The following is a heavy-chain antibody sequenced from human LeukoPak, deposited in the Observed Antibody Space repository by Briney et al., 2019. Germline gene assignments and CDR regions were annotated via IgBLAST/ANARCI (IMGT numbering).Heavy chain of an antibody. Sequence: GGSLRLSCAASGFTVSSYGMAWVRLAPGKGLEWVSAFSATDGSAQYGESVKGRFTISRDNSKNSLYLQMNSLRDEDTAVYYCAKARIEAAGTGAFDVWGQGTTVTVSS. V-gene: IGHV3-23*01. CDR2: FSATDGSA. J-gene: IGHJ3*01. CDR3: AKARIEAAGTGAFDV. CDR1: GFTVSSYG. D-gene: IGHD6-13*01.